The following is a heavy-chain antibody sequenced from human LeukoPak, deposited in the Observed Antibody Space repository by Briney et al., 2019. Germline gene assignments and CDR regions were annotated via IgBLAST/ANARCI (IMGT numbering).Heavy chain of an antibody. CDR1: GFTFSSYS. D-gene: IGHD5-24*01. Sequence: PGGSLRLSCAASGFTFSSYSMNWVRQAPGEGLEWVSYISSSSSTIYYADSVKGRFTISRDNAKNSLYLQMNSLRAEDTAVYYCAREGGWLQSYYFDYWGQGTLVTVSS. CDR2: ISSSSSTI. V-gene: IGHV3-48*01. CDR3: AREGGWLQSYYFDY. J-gene: IGHJ4*02.